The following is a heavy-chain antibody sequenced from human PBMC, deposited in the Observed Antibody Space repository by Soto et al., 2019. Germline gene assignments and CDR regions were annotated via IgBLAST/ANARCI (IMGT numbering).Heavy chain of an antibody. CDR3: ARAYYDSSDCNWFDP. CDR1: GGSISTYY. D-gene: IGHD3-22*01. CDR2: IDTSGNT. V-gene: IGHV4-4*07. J-gene: IGHJ5*02. Sequence: SETLSLTCTVPGGSISTYYWSWIRQPAGKGLEWIGRIDTSGNTNYNPSLKSRVTMSVDTSKKQFSLKLTSVTAADTAVYYCARAYYDSSDCNWFDPWGQGTLVTVSS.